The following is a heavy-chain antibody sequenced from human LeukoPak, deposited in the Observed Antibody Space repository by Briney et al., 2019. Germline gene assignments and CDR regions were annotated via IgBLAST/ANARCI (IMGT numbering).Heavy chain of an antibody. CDR3: ARADYDNSGYYDY. Sequence: GGSLGLSCAASGFAFSSYAMSWVRQAPGKGLEWVSAISGSGGSTYYADSVKGRFTISRDNSKNMLYLQMNSLRAEDTAGYYCARADYDNSGYYDYWGQGTLVTVSS. CDR1: GFAFSSYA. CDR2: ISGSGGST. D-gene: IGHD3-22*01. J-gene: IGHJ4*02. V-gene: IGHV3-23*01.